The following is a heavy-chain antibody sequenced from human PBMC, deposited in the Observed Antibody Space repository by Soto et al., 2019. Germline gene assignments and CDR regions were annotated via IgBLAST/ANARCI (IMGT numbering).Heavy chain of an antibody. J-gene: IGHJ3*02. D-gene: IGHD5-18*01. CDR1: GYTFHSYA. CDR3: ARPVASRAYPYGPLGCHFDR. V-gene: IGHV1-3*01. CDR2: ISAGNGNT. Sequence: ASVKVSCKASGYTFHSYAMNWVRQAPGQRLEWMGWISAGNGNTVYSKKFQARVTINGDTSASTDYMELSSLRSAAPAVYYCARPVASRAYPYGPLGCHFDRSGQGT.